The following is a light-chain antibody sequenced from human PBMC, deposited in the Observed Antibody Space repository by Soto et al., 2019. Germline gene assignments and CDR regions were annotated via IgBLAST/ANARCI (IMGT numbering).Light chain of an antibody. Sequence: DIVMTQSPDSLAVSLGERATINCKSSQSVLYSSNNKNYLGWYQQKPGQSPNLLIYWAATRESGVPDRFSGSGSATEFPLTTSSLQAEDVAVYYCQQYYSILYTFGQVTRREI. J-gene: IGKJ5*01. CDR2: WAA. V-gene: IGKV4-1*01. CDR3: QQYYSILYT. CDR1: QSVLYSSNNKNY.